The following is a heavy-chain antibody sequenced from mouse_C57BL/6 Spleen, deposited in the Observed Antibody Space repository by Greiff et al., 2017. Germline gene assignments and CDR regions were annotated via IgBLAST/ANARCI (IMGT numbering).Heavy chain of an antibody. V-gene: IGHV1-69*01. D-gene: IGHD2-5*01. J-gene: IGHJ3*01. Sequence: QVQLQQPGAELVMPGASVKLSCKASGYTFTSYWMHWVKQRPGQGLEWIGEIDPSDSYTNYNQKFKGKSTLTVDKSSSTAYMQLSSLTSEDSAVYYCAGGYSKGFAYWGQGTLVTVSA. CDR1: GYTFTSYW. CDR2: IDPSDSYT. CDR3: AGGYSKGFAY.